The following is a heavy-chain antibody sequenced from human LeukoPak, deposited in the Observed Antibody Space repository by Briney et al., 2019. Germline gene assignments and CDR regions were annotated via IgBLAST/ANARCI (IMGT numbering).Heavy chain of an antibody. CDR1: GFTFSSYA. J-gene: IGHJ4*02. V-gene: IGHV3-23*01. D-gene: IGHD3-22*01. CDR2: ISGSGGST. CDR3: AKVVSGYYYDSSGYTDY. Sequence: PGGSLRLSCAASGFTFSSYAMSWVRQAPGKGLEWVSAISGSGGSTYYADSVKGRFTISRDNPENTLYLQMNSLRAEDTAVYYCAKVVSGYYYDSSGYTDYWGQGTLVTVSS.